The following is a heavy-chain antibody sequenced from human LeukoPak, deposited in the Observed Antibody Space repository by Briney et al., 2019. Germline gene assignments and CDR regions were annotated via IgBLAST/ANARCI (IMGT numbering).Heavy chain of an antibody. CDR2: INPNSGGT. CDR3: ASGSDISSFYLYYSDY. V-gene: IGHV1-2*02. CDR1: GYTFTGYF. J-gene: IGHJ4*02. Sequence: ASMKVSCKASGYTFTGYFIHWVRRTPGQGLEWMGCINPNSGGTYYAQRFQDRVTMTRDTSISTAYMELSRLRSDDTAVYYCASGSDISSFYLYYSDYWGQGSLVTVSS. D-gene: IGHD2-21*01.